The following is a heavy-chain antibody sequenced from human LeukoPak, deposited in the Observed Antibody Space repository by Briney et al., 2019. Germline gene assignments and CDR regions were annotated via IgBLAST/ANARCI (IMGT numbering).Heavy chain of an antibody. CDR1: GFTVSGSA. CDR3: TRHAVGSSGTIDY. J-gene: IGHJ4*02. V-gene: IGHV3-73*01. Sequence: PGGSLRLSCAASGFTVSGSAMHWVRQASGKGLEWVGRIRSKANSYATAYAASVKGRFTISRDDSKNTAYLQMNSLKTEDTAVYYCTRHAVGSSGTIDYWGQGTLVTVSS. D-gene: IGHD2-2*01. CDR2: IRSKANSYAT.